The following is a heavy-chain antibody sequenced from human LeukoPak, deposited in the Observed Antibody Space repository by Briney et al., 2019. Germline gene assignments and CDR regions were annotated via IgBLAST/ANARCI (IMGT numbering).Heavy chain of an antibody. CDR1: RFAFSNYV. D-gene: IGHD3-3*01. V-gene: IGHV3-23*01. J-gene: IGHJ4*02. CDR3: AKRGSDFRALEY. CDR2: ITGSGGAT. Sequence: GGSLRLSCAASRFAFSNYVVNWVRQPPGKGLELVSSITGSGGATYYADSMKGRFTISRGNSKNTLYLQMTSLKAEDTAVYYCAKRGSDFRALEYWGQGTLVTVSS.